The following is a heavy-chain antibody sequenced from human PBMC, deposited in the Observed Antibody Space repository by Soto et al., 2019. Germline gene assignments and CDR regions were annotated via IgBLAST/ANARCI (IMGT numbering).Heavy chain of an antibody. CDR1: GYTFASYA. D-gene: IGHD2-2*01. J-gene: IGHJ5*02. Sequence: ASVKVSCKASGYTFASYAMHWVRQAPGQRLEWMGWINAGNGNTKYSQKFQGRVTITRDTSASTAYMELSSLRSEDTAVYYCATRPVGYCSSTSCWGWWFDPWG. CDR2: INAGNGNT. CDR3: ATRPVGYCSSTSCWGWWFDP. V-gene: IGHV1-3*01.